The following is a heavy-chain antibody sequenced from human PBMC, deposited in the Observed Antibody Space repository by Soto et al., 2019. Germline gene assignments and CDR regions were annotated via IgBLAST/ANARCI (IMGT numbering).Heavy chain of an antibody. CDR2: IYSGGST. Sequence: GGSLRLSCAASGFTVSSNYMSWVRQAPGKGLEWVSVIYSGGSTYYADPVKGRFTISRDNSRNTLFLQMNSLRVEDTAVYYCARAYCSGGSCYPDAFDIWGQGTMVTVSS. J-gene: IGHJ3*02. CDR1: GFTVSSNY. D-gene: IGHD2-15*01. V-gene: IGHV3-53*01. CDR3: ARAYCSGGSCYPDAFDI.